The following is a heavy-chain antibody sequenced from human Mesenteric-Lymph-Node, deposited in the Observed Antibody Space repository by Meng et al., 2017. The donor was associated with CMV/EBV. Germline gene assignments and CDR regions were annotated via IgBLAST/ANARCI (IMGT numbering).Heavy chain of an antibody. V-gene: IGHV3-9*03. J-gene: IGHJ6*02. CDR2: ISWNSGII. D-gene: IGHD1-7*01. CDR3: ARGNSLFSGMDV. Sequence: GGSLRLSCAASGFTFDDYAMHWVRQAPGKGLERVSGISWNSGIIGYADSVKGRFTISRDNAKNSLYLQMNSLRAEDMALYYCARGNSLFSGMDVWGQGTTVTVSS. CDR1: GFTFDDYA.